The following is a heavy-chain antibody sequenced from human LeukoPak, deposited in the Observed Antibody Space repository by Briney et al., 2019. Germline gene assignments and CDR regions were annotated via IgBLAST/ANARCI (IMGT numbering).Heavy chain of an antibody. J-gene: IGHJ4*02. CDR2: ISSSSSYI. Sequence: GASLRLSCAASGFTFSSYAMSWVRQAPGKGLEWVSSISSSSSYIYYADSVKGRFTISRDNAKNSLYLQMNSLRAEDTAVYYCARLRERTVDYWGQGTLVTVSS. D-gene: IGHD4-17*01. CDR1: GFTFSSYA. V-gene: IGHV3-21*01. CDR3: ARLRERTVDY.